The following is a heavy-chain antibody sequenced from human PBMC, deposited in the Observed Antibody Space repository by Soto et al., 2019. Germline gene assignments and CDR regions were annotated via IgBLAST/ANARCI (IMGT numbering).Heavy chain of an antibody. V-gene: IGHV4-4*02. Sequence: PSETLSLTCAVSSGSISSSNWWSWVRQPPGKGLGWIGEIYHSGSTNYNPSLKSRVTISVDKSKNQFSLKLSSVTAADTAVYYCARVTYYYGSGRSSYYYYYMDVWGKGTTVTVSS. CDR1: SGSISSSNW. D-gene: IGHD3-10*01. CDR2: IYHSGST. J-gene: IGHJ6*03. CDR3: ARVTYYYGSGRSSYYYYYMDV.